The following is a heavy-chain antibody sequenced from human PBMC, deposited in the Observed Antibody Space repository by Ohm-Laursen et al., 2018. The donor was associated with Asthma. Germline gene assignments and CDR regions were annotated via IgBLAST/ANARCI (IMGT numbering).Heavy chain of an antibody. CDR2: ISSSGSTI. V-gene: IGHV3-11*04. J-gene: IGHJ4*02. CDR3: ARDSGHCSGGSCSGHFDY. Sequence: GSLRLSCAASGFTFSDYYMSWIRQAPGKGLERVSYISSSGSTIYYADSVKGRFTISRDNAKNSLYLQMNSLRAEDTAVYYCARDSGHCSGGSCSGHFDYWGQGTLVTVSS. CDR1: GFTFSDYY. D-gene: IGHD2-15*01.